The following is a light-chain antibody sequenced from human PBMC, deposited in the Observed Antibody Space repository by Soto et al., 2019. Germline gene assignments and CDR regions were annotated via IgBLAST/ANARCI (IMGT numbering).Light chain of an antibody. Sequence: EIVMTQSPGTLSLSPGERATLSCRASQSVSSNLAWYQQKPGEAPTLLIYGASTRATGIPARFSGSGSGTEFTLTISSLESEDFAVYYCQQYNSSPKTFGQGTKLEIK. CDR1: QSVSSN. J-gene: IGKJ1*01. CDR3: QQYNSSPKT. V-gene: IGKV3-15*01. CDR2: GAS.